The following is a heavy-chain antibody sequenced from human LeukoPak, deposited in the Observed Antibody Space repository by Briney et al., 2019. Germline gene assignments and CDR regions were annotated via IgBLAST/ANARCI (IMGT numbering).Heavy chain of an antibody. V-gene: IGHV1-69*06. CDR1: GGTLRSYA. CDR3: ASYYSSGSFHYYGMDV. D-gene: IGHD3-10*01. Sequence: SVKVSCKASGGTLRSYAISWVRQAPGQGLEWVGGIIPISGTANYAQKFQGRVTIAADKSTSTAYMELSSLRSEDTAVYYCASYYSSGSFHYYGMDVWGQGTTVTVSS. CDR2: IIPISGTA. J-gene: IGHJ6*02.